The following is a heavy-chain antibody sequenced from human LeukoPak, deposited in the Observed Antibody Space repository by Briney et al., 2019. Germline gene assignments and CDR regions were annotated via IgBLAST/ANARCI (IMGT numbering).Heavy chain of an antibody. CDR3: AKDSLFDMSGSSSRDAFDI. Sequence: GGSLRLSCAASGFTFDDYAMHWVRQAPGKGLEGVSGISWNSGSIGYADSVKGRFTISRDNAKNSLYLQMNSLRAEDTALYYCAKDSLFDMSGSSSRDAFDIWGQGTMVTVSS. CDR1: GFTFDDYA. D-gene: IGHD3-10*01. CDR2: ISWNSGSI. J-gene: IGHJ3*02. V-gene: IGHV3-9*01.